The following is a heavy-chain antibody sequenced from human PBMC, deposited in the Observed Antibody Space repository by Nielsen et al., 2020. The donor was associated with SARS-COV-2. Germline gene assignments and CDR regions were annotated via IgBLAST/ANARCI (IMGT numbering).Heavy chain of an antibody. D-gene: IGHD6-19*01. CDR1: GFTFSSYW. V-gene: IGHV3-74*01. Sequence: GGSLRLSCAASGFTFSSYWMHWVRQAPGKGLVWVSRINSDGSSTSYADSVKGRFTISRDNAKNSLYLQMNSLRAEDTAVYYCATQAAVAVGGIYYGMDVWGQRTTVTVSS. J-gene: IGHJ6*02. CDR3: ATQAAVAVGGIYYGMDV. CDR2: INSDGSST.